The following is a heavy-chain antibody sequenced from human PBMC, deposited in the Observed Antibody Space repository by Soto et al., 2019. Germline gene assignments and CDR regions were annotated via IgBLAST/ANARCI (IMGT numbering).Heavy chain of an antibody. CDR3: ARDGRYFDSLLYPNGFDP. CDR1: GGTFSSYT. J-gene: IGHJ5*02. Sequence: GASVNVSCKASGGTFSSYTISWVRQAPGQGLEWMGRIIPILGIANYAQKFQGRVTITADKSTSTAYMELSSLRSEDTAVYYCARDGRYFDSLLYPNGFDPWGQGTLVTVPS. D-gene: IGHD3-9*01. CDR2: IIPILGIA. V-gene: IGHV1-69*04.